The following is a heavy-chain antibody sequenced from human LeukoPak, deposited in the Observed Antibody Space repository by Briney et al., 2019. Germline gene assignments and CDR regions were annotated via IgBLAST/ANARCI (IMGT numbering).Heavy chain of an antibody. CDR2: INHSGST. V-gene: IGHV4-34*04. CDR3: ARGRVAVADSFDM. J-gene: IGHJ3*02. D-gene: IGHD6-13*01. Sequence: SETLSLPCPVYGGSFSGYYWSWIRQPPGKGLEWIGEINHSGSTNDNPSLKSRATISVDTSKNQFSLKLSPVTAGDTAVYYCARGRVAVADSFDMWGQGTMVTVSS. CDR1: GGSFSGYY.